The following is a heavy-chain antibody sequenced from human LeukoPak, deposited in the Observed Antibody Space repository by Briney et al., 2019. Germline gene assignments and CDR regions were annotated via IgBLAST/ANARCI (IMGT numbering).Heavy chain of an antibody. CDR2: IYYSGST. V-gene: IGHV4-61*01. D-gene: IGHD3-16*02. CDR1: GGSVSSGSYY. CDR3: AGDDYVWGSYRRLDY. J-gene: IGHJ4*02. Sequence: SETLSLTCAVSGGSVSSGSYYWSWIRQPPGKGLEWIGYIYYSGSTNYNPSLKSRVTISVDTSKNQFSLKLSSVTAADTAVYYCAGDDYVWGSYRRLDYWGQGTLVTVSS.